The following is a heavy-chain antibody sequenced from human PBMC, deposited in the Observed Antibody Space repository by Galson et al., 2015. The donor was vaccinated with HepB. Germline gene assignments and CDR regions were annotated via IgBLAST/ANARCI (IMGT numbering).Heavy chain of an antibody. Sequence: SLRLSCAASGFTFTSYGMHWVRQAPGKGLEWVAVIWFDGSNKYYADSVEGRFTISRDNSNNTLFLQMNSLRAEDTAVYYCARDYFSFDYWGQGTLVTVSS. D-gene: IGHD2/OR15-2a*01. CDR3: ARDYFSFDY. J-gene: IGHJ4*02. V-gene: IGHV3-33*01. CDR2: IWFDGSNK. CDR1: GFTFTSYG.